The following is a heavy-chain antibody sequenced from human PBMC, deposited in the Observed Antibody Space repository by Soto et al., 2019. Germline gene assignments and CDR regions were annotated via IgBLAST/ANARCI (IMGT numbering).Heavy chain of an antibody. D-gene: IGHD1-26*01. CDR3: ARVSGSYYYGMAV. CDR1: GGSISSSNW. J-gene: IGHJ6*02. Sequence: QVQLQESGPGLVKPSGTLSLTCAVSGGSISSSNWWSWVRQPPGKGLEWIGEIYHSGSTNYNPSLTSRVTISVDKSKNQFALKLSSVTAADTAVYYCARVSGSYYYGMAVWGQGTTVTVSS. CDR2: IYHSGST. V-gene: IGHV4-4*02.